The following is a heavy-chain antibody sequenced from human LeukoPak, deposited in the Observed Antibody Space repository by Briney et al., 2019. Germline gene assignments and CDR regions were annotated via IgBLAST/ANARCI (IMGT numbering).Heavy chain of an antibody. CDR2: ISYDGSNK. CDR3: ARNERYFDY. CDR1: GFTFSSYP. Sequence: GGSLRLSCAASGFTFSSYPMHWVRQAPGKGLEWVAVISYDGSNKYYADSVKGRFTISRDNSKNTLYLQMNSLRAEDTAVYYCARNERYFDYWGQGTLVTVSS. J-gene: IGHJ4*02. V-gene: IGHV3-30-3*01. D-gene: IGHD1-1*01.